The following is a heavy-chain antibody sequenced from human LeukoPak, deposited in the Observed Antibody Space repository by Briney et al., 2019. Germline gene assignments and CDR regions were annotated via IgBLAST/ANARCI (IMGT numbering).Heavy chain of an antibody. CDR1: GFTFSSYG. Sequence: GGSLRLSCAASGFTFSSYGMSWVRQAPGKGLEWGSGISGGGGSRYCADSVKGRFTISRDSSTNTPYLQMNNLRVEDTAVYYCAKDSDELIAAVYNWFDPWGQGTLVTVSS. CDR2: ISGGGGSR. V-gene: IGHV3-23*01. J-gene: IGHJ5*02. D-gene: IGHD6-13*01. CDR3: AKDSDELIAAVYNWFDP.